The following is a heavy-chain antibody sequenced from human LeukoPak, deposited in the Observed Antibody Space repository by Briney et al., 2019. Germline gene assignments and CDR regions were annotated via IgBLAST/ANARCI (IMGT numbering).Heavy chain of an antibody. CDR1: GGSISSGGYY. V-gene: IGHV4-61*08. J-gene: IGHJ4*02. CDR2: IYNSGST. CDR3: ARDRELGY. D-gene: IGHD3-10*01. Sequence: SQTLSLTCTVSGGSISSGGYYWSWIRQPRGKGLEWIGYIYNSGSTNYNPSLKSRVTISVDTSKNQFSLKLTSVTAADTAVYYCARDRELGYWGQGTLVTVSS.